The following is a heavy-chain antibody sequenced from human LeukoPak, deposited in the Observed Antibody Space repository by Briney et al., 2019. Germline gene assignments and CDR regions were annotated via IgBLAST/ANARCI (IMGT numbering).Heavy chain of an antibody. J-gene: IGHJ4*02. D-gene: IGHD3-10*01. CDR1: GFTFSSYG. Sequence: PGGSLRLSCAASGFTFSSYGMHWVRQAPGKGLEWVALISYHGDITYYADSVKGRFTLSRDNSKTTLFLQLNSLRAEDTAVYYCARDSTYYYDSGSSGPHYFDFWGQGTLVTVSS. CDR2: ISYHGDIT. V-gene: IGHV3-30*06. CDR3: ARDSTYYYDSGSSGPHYFDF.